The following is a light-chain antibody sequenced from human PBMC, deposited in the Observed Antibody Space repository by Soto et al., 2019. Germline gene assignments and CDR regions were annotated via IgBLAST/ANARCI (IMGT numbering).Light chain of an antibody. J-gene: IGKJ1*01. V-gene: IGKV3-20*01. Sequence: EIVFTPSPGTVSLSPGESATLSCRASQSARISLAWYQQKPGQAPRLLIYRASTRATGITDRFSGSGSGTDFTLNISRLQNEDLAVYHCQKYGTSTWTFGQGTKVDIK. CDR3: QKYGTSTWT. CDR1: QSARIS. CDR2: RAS.